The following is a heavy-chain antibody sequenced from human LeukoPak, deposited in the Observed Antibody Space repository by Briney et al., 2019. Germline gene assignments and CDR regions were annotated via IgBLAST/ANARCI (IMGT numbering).Heavy chain of an antibody. CDR2: ISGGGSYT. V-gene: IGHV3-23*01. CDR1: GFTFRNYG. CDR3: AKYQIGDNVRSGFDI. Sequence: PGGPLRLSCAASGFTFRNYGMTWVRQAPGEGLEWVAVISGGGSYTNYADSVKGRFTISRDNSKNTLDLQMNSLRAEDTAVYYCAKYQIGDNVRSGFDIWGRGTTVTVSS. J-gene: IGHJ3*02. D-gene: IGHD3-22*01.